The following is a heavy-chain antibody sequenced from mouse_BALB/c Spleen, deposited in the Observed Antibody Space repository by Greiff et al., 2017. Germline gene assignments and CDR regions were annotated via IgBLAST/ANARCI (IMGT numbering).Heavy chain of an antibody. CDR3: ARSAYGNYRYFDV. V-gene: IGHV1-63*02. Sequence: QVQLKQSGAELVRPGTSVKISCKASGYTFTNYWLGWVKQRPGHGLEWIGDIYPGGGYTNYNEKFKGKATLTADTSSSTAYMQLSSLTSEDSAVYFCARSAYGNYRYFDVWGAGTTVTVSS. J-gene: IGHJ1*01. D-gene: IGHD2-10*02. CDR1: GYTFTNYW. CDR2: IYPGGGYT.